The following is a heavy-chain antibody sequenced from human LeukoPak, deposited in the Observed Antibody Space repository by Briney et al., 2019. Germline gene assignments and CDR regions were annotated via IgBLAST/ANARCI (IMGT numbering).Heavy chain of an antibody. Sequence: GGSLRLSCAASGFTFSSYSMNWVRQAPGKGLEWVSSISSSSSYIYYADSVKGRFTISRDNAKNSLYLQMNSLRAEDTAVYYCARESLYCSGGSCYSGADYWGQGTLVTVYS. J-gene: IGHJ4*02. CDR2: ISSSSSYI. V-gene: IGHV3-21*01. CDR3: ARESLYCSGGSCYSGADY. CDR1: GFTFSSYS. D-gene: IGHD2-15*01.